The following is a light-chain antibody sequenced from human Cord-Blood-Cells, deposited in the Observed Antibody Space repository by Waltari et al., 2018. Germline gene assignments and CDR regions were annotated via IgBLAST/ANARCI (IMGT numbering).Light chain of an antibody. CDR3: CTYAGSYTYV. CDR2: DVS. V-gene: IGLV2-11*01. Sequence: QSALTQPRSVSGSPGQSVTISCTGTSSDVGGYNYVSWYQQHPGKAPKLMSYDVSERPSGVPDRFAGSKSGNTASPTICGLRAEDDADYYCCTYAGSYTYVYGTGNKVTGL. J-gene: IGLJ1*01. CDR1: SSDVGGYNY.